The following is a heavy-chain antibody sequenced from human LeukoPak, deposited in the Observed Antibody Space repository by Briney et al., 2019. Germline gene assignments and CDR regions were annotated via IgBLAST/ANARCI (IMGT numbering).Heavy chain of an antibody. CDR2: IYNSGNT. J-gene: IGHJ3*02. CDR1: GGSISSHY. D-gene: IGHD1-1*01. V-gene: IGHV4-59*11. Sequence: SVTLSLTCTVSGGSISSHYWSWIRQPPGKGLEWIGYIYNSGNTNYNPSLKSRVTISVDTSKNQFSLKLSSVTAADTAVYYCARDGMESLGDDAFDIWGQGTMVTVSS. CDR3: ARDGMESLGDDAFDI.